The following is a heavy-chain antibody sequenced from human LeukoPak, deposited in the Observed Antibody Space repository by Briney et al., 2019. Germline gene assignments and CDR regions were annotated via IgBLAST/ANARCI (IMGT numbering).Heavy chain of an antibody. CDR3: ARLADCSSSSCRSFDY. V-gene: IGHV1-69*13. CDR1: GGTFSSYA. J-gene: IGHJ4*02. CDR2: IIPIFGTS. Sequence: VASVKVSCKASGGTFSSYAISWVRQAPGQGLEWMGGIIPIFGTSNYAQKFQGRVTITADESTSTAYMELSSLRSDDTAVYYCARLADCSSSSCRSFDYWGQGTLVTVSS. D-gene: IGHD2-2*01.